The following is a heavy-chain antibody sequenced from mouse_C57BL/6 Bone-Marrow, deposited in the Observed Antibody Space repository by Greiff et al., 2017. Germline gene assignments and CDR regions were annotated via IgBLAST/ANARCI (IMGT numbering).Heavy chain of an antibody. Sequence: VQLKESGPVLVKPGASVKMSCKASGYTFTDYYMNWVKQSPGKSLEWIGVINPYNGGTSYNQKFKGKATLTVDKSSSTAYMELNSLTSEDSAVYYCASYYDYDAWLAYWGQGTLVTVSA. CDR2: INPYNGGT. J-gene: IGHJ3*01. CDR1: GYTFTDYY. CDR3: ASYYDYDAWLAY. D-gene: IGHD2-4*01. V-gene: IGHV1-19*01.